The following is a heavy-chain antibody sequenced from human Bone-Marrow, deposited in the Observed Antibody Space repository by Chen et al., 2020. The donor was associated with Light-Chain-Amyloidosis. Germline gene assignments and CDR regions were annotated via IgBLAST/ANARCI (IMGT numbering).Heavy chain of an antibody. Sequence: EVQLEQSGPEVKKPGESLKLSCKGSGYTFPNYWLGWVRQMPGEGLEWMGVIYPDDSDASYSPSFECQVTISADKSITTAYLQWRSLKASDTAMYYCARRRDGYNFDYWGQGTLVTVSS. V-gene: IGHV5-51*01. D-gene: IGHD5-12*01. CDR3: ARRRDGYNFDY. CDR1: GYTFPNYW. J-gene: IGHJ4*02. CDR2: IYPDDSDA.